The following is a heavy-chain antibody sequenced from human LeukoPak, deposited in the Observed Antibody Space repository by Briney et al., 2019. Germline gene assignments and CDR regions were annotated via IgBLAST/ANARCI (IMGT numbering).Heavy chain of an antibody. CDR2: IYYSGST. D-gene: IGHD5-18*01. V-gene: IGHV4-59*01. Sequence: SETLSLTCTVSGGSISSYYWSWLRQPPGKGLEWIGYIYYSGSTNYKPSLKSRVTISVDTSKNQFSLKLSSVTAADTAVYYCAREVSYGYGVDYWGQGTLVTVSS. J-gene: IGHJ4*02. CDR1: GGSISSYY. CDR3: AREVSYGYGVDY.